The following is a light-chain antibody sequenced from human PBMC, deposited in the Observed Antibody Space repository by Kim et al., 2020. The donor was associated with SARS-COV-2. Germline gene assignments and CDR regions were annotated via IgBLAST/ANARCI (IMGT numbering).Light chain of an antibody. Sequence: DIQMTQSPSSLSASVGDRVTITCRASQDIRSDLAWFQQRPGRAPKSLIYAASSLQSGAPSRFSGGGSGTEFTLTNISLQPEDSATYYCHQYTSYPRTFGQGTKVDIK. V-gene: IGKV1-16*01. J-gene: IGKJ1*01. CDR1: QDIRSD. CDR3: HQYTSYPRT. CDR2: AAS.